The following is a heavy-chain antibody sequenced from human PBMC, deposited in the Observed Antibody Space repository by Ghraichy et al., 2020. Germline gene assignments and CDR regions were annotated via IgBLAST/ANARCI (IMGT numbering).Heavy chain of an antibody. CDR2: IRYDGSNK. Sequence: GWSLRLSCAASGFTFSSYGMHWVRQAPGKGLEWVAFIRYDGSNKYYADSVKGRFTISRDNSKNTLYLQMNSLRAEDTAVYYCAKTRLQRYNTKYYYGMDVWGQGTTVTVSS. V-gene: IGHV3-30*02. CDR1: GFTFSSYG. CDR3: AKTRLQRYNTKYYYGMDV. J-gene: IGHJ6*02. D-gene: IGHD1-1*01.